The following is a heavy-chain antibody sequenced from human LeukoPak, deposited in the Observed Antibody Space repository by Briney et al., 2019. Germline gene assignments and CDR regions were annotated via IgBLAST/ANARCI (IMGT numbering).Heavy chain of an antibody. J-gene: IGHJ3*02. Sequence: VKVSGKASGGTFTSYAISWVGQAPGQGLEGRGGTIPIFGTANYAQKFQGRVTITADESTSTAYMELSSLRSEDTAVYYCARDLSSTVTTPRGAFDIWGQGTMVTVSS. CDR1: GGTFTSYA. V-gene: IGHV1-69*01. CDR3: ARDLSSTVTTPRGAFDI. D-gene: IGHD4-17*01. CDR2: TIPIFGTA.